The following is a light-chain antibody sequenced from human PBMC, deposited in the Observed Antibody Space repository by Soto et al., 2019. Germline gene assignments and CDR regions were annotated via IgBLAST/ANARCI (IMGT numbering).Light chain of an antibody. CDR3: ASWDDSLSGVI. CDR1: SSNIGANY. J-gene: IGLJ2*01. V-gene: IGLV1-47*01. CDR2: RND. Sequence: QSVLTQPPSASGTPGQRVTISCSGSSSNIGANYVFWFQQLPGTAPNLLIYRNDQRLSGVPDRFSGSKSGTSASLAISGLRSEDEADYYCASWDDSLSGVIFGGGTKLTVL.